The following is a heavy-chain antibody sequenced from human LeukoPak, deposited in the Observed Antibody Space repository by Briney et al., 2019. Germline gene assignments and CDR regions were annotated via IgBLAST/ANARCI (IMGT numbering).Heavy chain of an antibody. CDR2: IYASGST. J-gene: IGHJ1*01. Sequence: SETLSLTCTVSGGSINSYYWSWLRQPAERGLEWIGRIYASGSTTYNPSLRSRVAISMDTSKNQFSLRLTSVTAADTAVYYCARPSVNDYADFQHWGQGTLVTVSS. V-gene: IGHV4-4*07. CDR1: GGSINSYY. D-gene: IGHD4-17*01. CDR3: ARPSVNDYADFQH.